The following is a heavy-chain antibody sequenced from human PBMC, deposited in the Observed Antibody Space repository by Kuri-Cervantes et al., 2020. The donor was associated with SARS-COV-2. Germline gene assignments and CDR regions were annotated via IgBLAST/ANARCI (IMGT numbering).Heavy chain of an antibody. V-gene: IGHV3-15*01. CDR3: LASWGY. D-gene: IGHD3-16*01. CDR2: IKSKTDGGTI. CDR1: GFTFSSYG. J-gene: IGHJ4*02. Sequence: GGSLRLSCAASGFTFSSYGMHWVRQAPGKGLEWVGRIKSKTDGGTIDFAAPVKGRFTISRDDSENTLYLQMDSLRTEDTATYYCLASWGYWGQGTLVTGYS.